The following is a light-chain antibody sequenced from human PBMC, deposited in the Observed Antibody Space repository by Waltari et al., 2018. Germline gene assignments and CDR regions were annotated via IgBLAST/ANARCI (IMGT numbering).Light chain of an antibody. V-gene: IGLV2-23*01. CDR3: CSYAGSSPSVV. Sequence: QSVLTQPASVSGSPGQSITISCTGTSSDVGSYNLVSWYQHHPGKAPKVMIYEGSERPSGVSNRFSGSKSGNTASLTISGLQAEDEADYYCCSYAGSSPSVVFGGGTKLTVL. J-gene: IGLJ2*01. CDR2: EGS. CDR1: SSDVGSYNL.